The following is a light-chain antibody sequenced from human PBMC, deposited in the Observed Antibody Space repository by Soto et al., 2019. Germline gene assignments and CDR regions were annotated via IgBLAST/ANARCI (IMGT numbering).Light chain of an antibody. CDR2: DAS. V-gene: IGKV3-11*01. J-gene: IGKJ1*01. CDR3: QQRSNWRT. CDR1: QSVSSY. Sequence: EIVLTQSPAALSLSPGERATLSCRASQSVSSYLAWYQQKSGQAPRLLIYDASNRATGIPARFSGSGSGTDFTLTISSLEPEDFAVYYCQQRSNWRTFGQGTKVDIK.